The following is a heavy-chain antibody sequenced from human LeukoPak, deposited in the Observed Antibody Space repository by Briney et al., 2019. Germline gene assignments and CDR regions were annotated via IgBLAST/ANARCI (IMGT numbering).Heavy chain of an antibody. CDR1: GGSISTFY. CDR2: IFHTGNS. Sequence: PSETLSLTCTISGGSISTFYRSWLRQPPGKGLEWIAYIFHTGNSNYNPSLKGRVTISVDTSKNQFSLKVNSVTAADTAMYYCARHPFSDGFDIWGQGTMVTVSS. V-gene: IGHV4-59*08. J-gene: IGHJ3*02. CDR3: ARHPFSDGFDI.